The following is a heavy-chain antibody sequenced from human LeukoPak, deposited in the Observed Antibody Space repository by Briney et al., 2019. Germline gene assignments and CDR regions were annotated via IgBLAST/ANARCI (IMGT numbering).Heavy chain of an antibody. D-gene: IGHD3-10*01. CDR2: IYYSGST. Sequence: SETLSLTRTVSGGSISSYYWSWIRQPPGKGLEWIGYIYYSGSTNYNPSLKSRVTISVDTSKNQFSLKLSSVTAADTAVYYCARDIYYGSGSYELGFDYWGQGTLVTVSS. CDR1: GGSISSYY. J-gene: IGHJ4*02. V-gene: IGHV4-59*01. CDR3: ARDIYYGSGSYELGFDY.